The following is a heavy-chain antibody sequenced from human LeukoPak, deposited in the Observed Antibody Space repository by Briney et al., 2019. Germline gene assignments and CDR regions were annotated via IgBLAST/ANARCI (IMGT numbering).Heavy chain of an antibody. CDR1: GFTFSSYA. CDR3: AKVYYDSSGYYHFDY. V-gene: IGHV3-23*01. J-gene: IGHJ4*02. CDR2: ISGSGGST. Sequence: GGSLRLSCASSGFTFSSYAMSWVRQAPGKGLEWVSAISGSGGSTYYADSVKGRFTISRDNSKNTLYLQMNSLRAEDTAVYYCAKVYYDSSGYYHFDYWGQGTLVTVSS. D-gene: IGHD3-22*01.